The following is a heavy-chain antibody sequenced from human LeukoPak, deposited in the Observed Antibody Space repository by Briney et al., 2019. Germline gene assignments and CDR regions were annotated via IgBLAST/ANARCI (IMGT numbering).Heavy chain of an antibody. J-gene: IGHJ5*02. D-gene: IGHD2-2*01. V-gene: IGHV4-30-4*01. CDR2: ISYSGST. CDR3: ARGLDRYQPLQA. CDR1: GGSISSGDYY. Sequence: PSETLSLTCTVSGGSISSGDYYWSWIRQPPGKGLEWIGYISYSGSTYHSSSLKSRVTISLDTSKNQFSLKLSSVTAADTAVYYCARGLDRYQPLQAWGQGTLVTVSS.